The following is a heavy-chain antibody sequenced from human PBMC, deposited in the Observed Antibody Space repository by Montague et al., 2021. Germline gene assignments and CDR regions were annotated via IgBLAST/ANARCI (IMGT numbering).Heavy chain of an antibody. V-gene: IGHV4-39*07. CDR3: ARVFSSWYVGWFDP. J-gene: IGHJ5*02. CDR1: GASITSNIYY. Sequence: SETRSLTCTVSGASITSNIYYWGWIRQSPAKGLEWIGSIYYSGNSFYQPSLKSRITMAIDTSKNQFSLKLSSVTAADTAIYYCARVFSSWYVGWFDPWGQGTLVSVSP. D-gene: IGHD6-13*01. CDR2: IYYSGNS.